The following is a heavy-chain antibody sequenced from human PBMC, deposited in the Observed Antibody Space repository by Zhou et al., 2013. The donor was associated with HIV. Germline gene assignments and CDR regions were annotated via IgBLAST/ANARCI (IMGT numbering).Heavy chain of an antibody. V-gene: IGHV1-2*02. CDR3: ARDWSDAYSGNPIDY. Sequence: QVQLMQSGAEVKKPGASVKVSCKTSGYTFTGYYMHWVRQVPGQGPEWMGWINPHGDSPNYAQNFLGRITMTTDMSINTVYMELTRLRSDDTAVYYCARDWSDAYSGNPIDYWGQGTLVTVSS. CDR2: INPHGDSP. D-gene: IGHD1-26*01. J-gene: IGHJ4*02. CDR1: GYTFTGYY.